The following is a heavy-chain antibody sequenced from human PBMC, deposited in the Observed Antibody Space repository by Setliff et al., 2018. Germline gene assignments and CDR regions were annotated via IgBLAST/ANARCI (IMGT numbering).Heavy chain of an antibody. V-gene: IGHV3-7*01. J-gene: IGHJ4*02. CDR2: IKQDGSEK. D-gene: IGHD3-16*01. Sequence: PGGSLRLSCAASGFTFSSYEMNWVRQAPGKGLEWVANIKQDGSEKYVDSVKGRFTISRDNAKNSLYLQMNSLRAEDTAVYYCARDGGEYWGQGTLVTVSS. CDR3: ARDGGEY. CDR1: GFTFSSYE.